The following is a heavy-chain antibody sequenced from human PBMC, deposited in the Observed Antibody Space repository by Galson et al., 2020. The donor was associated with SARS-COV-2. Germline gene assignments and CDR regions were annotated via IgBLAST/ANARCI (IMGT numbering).Heavy chain of an antibody. CDR2: ISRGGKP. CDR1: GFTFTSHA. Sequence: GGSLRLSCEASGFTFTSHALSWVRQAPGKGLEWVSAISRGGKPYYADSVKGRFTISRDNSKNTIYLQMNSLRAEDTAVYFCARATSGGQQERYCDYWGQGTLATVSS. J-gene: IGHJ4*02. CDR3: ARATSGGQQERYCDY. V-gene: IGHV3-23*01. D-gene: IGHD1-26*01.